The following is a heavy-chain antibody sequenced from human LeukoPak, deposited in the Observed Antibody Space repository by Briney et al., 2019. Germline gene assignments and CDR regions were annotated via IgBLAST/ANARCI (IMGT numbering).Heavy chain of an antibody. J-gene: IGHJ4*02. Sequence: GESLKISCKGSGYGFTSYWIGWVRQMPGKGLEWMVIIYPGDSDTRYSPSFQGQVTISADKSISTAYLQWSSLKASDTAMYYCARRYSSSWYSPFDYWGQGTLVTVSS. CDR3: ARRYSSSWYSPFDY. CDR1: GYGFTSYW. V-gene: IGHV5-51*01. D-gene: IGHD6-13*01. CDR2: IYPGDSDT.